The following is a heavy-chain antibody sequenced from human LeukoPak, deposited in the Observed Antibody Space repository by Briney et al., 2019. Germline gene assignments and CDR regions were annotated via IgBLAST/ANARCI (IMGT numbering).Heavy chain of an antibody. J-gene: IGHJ4*02. V-gene: IGHV3-23*01. CDR2: IGTSGATT. Sequence: PGGSLRLSCAASGFTFSSYAMSWVRQAPGKGLEWVSSIGTSGATTHYADSVKGRFTISRDNSKNTLYLQVNSLRAEDTAVYYCAKRSISGTYYFDSWGQGTLVTVSS. CDR3: AKRSISGTYYFDS. CDR1: GFTFSSYA. D-gene: IGHD1-26*01.